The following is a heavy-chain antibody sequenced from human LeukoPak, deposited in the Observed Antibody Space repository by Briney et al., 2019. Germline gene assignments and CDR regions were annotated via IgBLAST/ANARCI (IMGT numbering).Heavy chain of an antibody. V-gene: IGHV4-39*01. CDR3: ARHKQASSGWFISLDP. J-gene: IGHJ5*02. CDR2: IYYSGNT. D-gene: IGHD6-19*01. CDR1: GGSIADTSYY. Sequence: SETLSLTCTVSGGSIADTSYYWGWIRQSPGKGLEWIGRIYYSGNTYYNPSLTSRATIAVYTSKNHISLTLTSVTAADTSLYYCARHKQASSGWFISLDPWGQGTLVIVSS.